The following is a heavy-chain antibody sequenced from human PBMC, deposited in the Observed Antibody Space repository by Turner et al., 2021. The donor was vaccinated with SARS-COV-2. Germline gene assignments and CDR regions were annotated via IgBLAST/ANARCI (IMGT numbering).Heavy chain of an antibody. Sequence: EVQLVASGGGLVKRGGSLTLSCAVSGLTFSNAWMNWVRQAPGKGLEWVGRIKSKTDGGTTDYAAPVKDRFTISRDDSKNTMYLQMSSLKTEDTALYYCTTRSGSFDYWGQGTLVTVSS. CDR2: IKSKTDGGTT. CDR1: GLTFSNAW. D-gene: IGHD1-26*01. V-gene: IGHV3-15*01. CDR3: TTRSGSFDY. J-gene: IGHJ4*02.